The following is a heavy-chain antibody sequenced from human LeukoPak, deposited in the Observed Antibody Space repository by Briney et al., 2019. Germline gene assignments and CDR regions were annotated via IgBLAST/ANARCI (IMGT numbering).Heavy chain of an antibody. D-gene: IGHD1-26*01. CDR2: ISAYNGNT. V-gene: IGHV1-18*01. CDR3: ARDDWLGATPSGY. Sequence: ASVKVSCKASGGTFSSYAITWVRQAPGQGLEWMGWISAYNGNTNYAQKLQGRVTMTTDTSTSTAYMELRSLRSDDTAVYYCARDDWLGATPSGYWGQGTLVTVSS. CDR1: GGTFSSYA. J-gene: IGHJ4*02.